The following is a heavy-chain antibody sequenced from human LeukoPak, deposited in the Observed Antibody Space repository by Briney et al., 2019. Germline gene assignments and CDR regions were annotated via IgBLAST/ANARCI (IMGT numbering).Heavy chain of an antibody. CDR3: AKDKYSSSWNAFDI. Sequence: PGGSLRLSCAASGFTFSSYAMSWVRQAPGKGREGVSAISGSGGSTYYADSVKGRFTISRDNSKNTLYLQMNSLRAEDTAVYYCAKDKYSSSWNAFDIWGQGTMVTVSS. D-gene: IGHD6-13*01. V-gene: IGHV3-23*01. CDR1: GFTFSSYA. J-gene: IGHJ3*02. CDR2: ISGSGGST.